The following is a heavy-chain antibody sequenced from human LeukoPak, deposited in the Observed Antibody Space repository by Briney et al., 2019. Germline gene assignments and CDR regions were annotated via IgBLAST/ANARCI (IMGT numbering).Heavy chain of an antibody. V-gene: IGHV5-51*01. D-gene: IGHD6-19*01. Sequence: GESLQISCKASGYSFTTHWIGWVRQMPGKGLKWMGILHPGDSDTRYSPSFQGQVTISADKSISTAYLQWSSLKASDTAMYYCARGDTEVAATADYWGQGTLVTVSS. CDR1: GYSFTTHW. CDR3: ARGDTEVAATADY. CDR2: LHPGDSDT. J-gene: IGHJ4*02.